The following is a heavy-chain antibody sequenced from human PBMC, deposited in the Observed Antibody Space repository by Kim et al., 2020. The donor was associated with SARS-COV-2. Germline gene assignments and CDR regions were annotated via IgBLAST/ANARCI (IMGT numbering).Heavy chain of an antibody. CDR3: AKYSSSWDLYGMDV. CDR1: GFTFSSYS. CDR2: ISSSSSTI. D-gene: IGHD6-13*01. J-gene: IGHJ6*02. V-gene: IGHV3-48*02. Sequence: GGSLRLSCAASGFTFSSYSMNWVRQAPGKGLEWVSYISSSSSTIYYADSVKGRFTISRDNAKNSLYLQMNSLRDEDTAVYYCAKYSSSWDLYGMDVWGQGTTVTVSS.